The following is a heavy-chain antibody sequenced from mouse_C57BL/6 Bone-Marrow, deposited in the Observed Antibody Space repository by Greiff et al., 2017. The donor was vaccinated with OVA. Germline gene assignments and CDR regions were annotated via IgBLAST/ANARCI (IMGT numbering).Heavy chain of an antibody. CDR2: INPYNGGT. J-gene: IGHJ1*03. Sequence: VQLQQSGPVLVKPGASVKMSCKASGYTFTDYYMNWVKQSHGKSLEWIGIINPYNGGTNYNQKFKGKATLTVDKSSSTAYMELNRLTSEDSAVYYCARRGGYHYWNFDVWGTGTTVTVSS. V-gene: IGHV1-19*01. CDR3: ARRGGYHYWNFDV. CDR1: GYTFTDYY. D-gene: IGHD2-2*01.